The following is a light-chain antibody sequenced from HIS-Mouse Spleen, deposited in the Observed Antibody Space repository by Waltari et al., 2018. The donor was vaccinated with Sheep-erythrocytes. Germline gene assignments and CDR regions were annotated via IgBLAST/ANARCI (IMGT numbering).Light chain of an antibody. J-gene: IGLJ2*01. CDR3: QAWDSSTVV. CDR1: KLGDKY. CDR2: QDS. V-gene: IGLV3-1*01. Sequence: SYELTQPPSVSVSPGQTASITCSGDKLGDKYACWYQQKPGQSPVLVIYQDSKRTPGIPERFSGSNSGNTATLTISGTQAMDEADYYCQAWDSSTVVFGGGTKLTVL.